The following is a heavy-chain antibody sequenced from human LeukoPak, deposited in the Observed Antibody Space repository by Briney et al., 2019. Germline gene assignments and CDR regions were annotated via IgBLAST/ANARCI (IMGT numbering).Heavy chain of an antibody. Sequence: GGSLRLSCAASGFTFSSYGMHWVRQAPGKGLEWVEVIWYDGSNKYYADSVKGRFTISRDNSKNTLYLQMNSLRAEDTAVYYCARDYYGSGSYYNYYYYYGMDVWGQGTTVTVSS. CDR3: ARDYYGSGSYYNYYYYYGMDV. D-gene: IGHD3-10*01. CDR2: IWYDGSNK. V-gene: IGHV3-33*01. J-gene: IGHJ6*02. CDR1: GFTFSSYG.